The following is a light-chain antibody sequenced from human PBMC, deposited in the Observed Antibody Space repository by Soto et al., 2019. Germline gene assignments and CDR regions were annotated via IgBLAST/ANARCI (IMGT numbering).Light chain of an antibody. CDR1: SSDVGGYNY. Sequence: QYALTQPPSASGSPGQSVTISCTGTSSDVGGYNYVSWYQHHPGKAPKLMINEVTKRPSGVPDRFSGSKSGNTASLTVSGLQAEDEADYYCSSYAGSNNWVFGGGTKLTVL. V-gene: IGLV2-8*01. CDR2: EVT. CDR3: SSYAGSNNWV. J-gene: IGLJ3*02.